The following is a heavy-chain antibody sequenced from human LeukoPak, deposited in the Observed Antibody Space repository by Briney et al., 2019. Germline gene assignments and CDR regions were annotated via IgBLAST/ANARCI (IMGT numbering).Heavy chain of an antibody. CDR3: AKRDGSGHHYYMDV. CDR1: GFTFSSYA. D-gene: IGHD1-26*01. V-gene: IGHV3-23*01. CDR2: VVFSGGST. Sequence: GGSLRLSCAASGFTFSSYAMSWVRQAPGQGLEWVSSVVFSGGSTYYADSVNCRFTISRDNSRNTLYLQMHSLRAGDTAVYYCAKRDGSGHHYYMDVWGKGTTVTAS. J-gene: IGHJ6*03.